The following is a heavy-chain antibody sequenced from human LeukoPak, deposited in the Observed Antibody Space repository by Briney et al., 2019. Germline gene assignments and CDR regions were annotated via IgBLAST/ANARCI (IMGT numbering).Heavy chain of an antibody. Sequence: PGGSLRLSCAASGFTFSSYAMSWVRQAPGKGLEWVSAISGSGGSTYYADSVKGRFTISRDNSKNTLYLQMNNLRAEDTAVYYCAKDLDVGSSSGYPDRDYWGQGTLVTVSS. D-gene: IGHD3-22*01. CDR2: ISGSGGST. CDR3: AKDLDVGSSSGYPDRDY. J-gene: IGHJ4*02. CDR1: GFTFSSYA. V-gene: IGHV3-23*01.